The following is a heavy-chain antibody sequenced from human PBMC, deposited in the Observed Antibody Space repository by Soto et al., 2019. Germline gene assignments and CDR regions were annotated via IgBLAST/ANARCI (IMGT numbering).Heavy chain of an antibody. J-gene: IGHJ4*02. Sequence: EVHLVESGGGLVQPGGSPRLSCAASGFTFNDYWMHWVRQGPGKGLLWVSRINSDGSSTSYADSVKGRFTISRDNAKNTLYLEMNSLRAEDTAVYYCARVYRTSWYAYDNWGQGTLVTVSS. CDR1: GFTFNDYW. V-gene: IGHV3-74*01. CDR2: INSDGSST. D-gene: IGHD6-13*01. CDR3: ARVYRTSWYAYDN.